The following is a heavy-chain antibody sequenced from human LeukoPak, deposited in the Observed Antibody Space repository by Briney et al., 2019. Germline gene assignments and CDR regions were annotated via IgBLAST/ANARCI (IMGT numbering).Heavy chain of an antibody. D-gene: IGHD6-19*01. V-gene: IGHV3-21*01. CDR1: GFTFSSYS. CDR2: ISSSSSYI. CDR3: ARVAWLPHANFDY. Sequence: GGSLRLSCAASGFTFSSYSMNWVRQAPGKGLEWVSSISSSSSYIYYADSVKGRFTISRDNAKNSLYLQMNSLRAEDTAVYYCARVAWLPHANFDYWGQGTLVTVSS. J-gene: IGHJ4*02.